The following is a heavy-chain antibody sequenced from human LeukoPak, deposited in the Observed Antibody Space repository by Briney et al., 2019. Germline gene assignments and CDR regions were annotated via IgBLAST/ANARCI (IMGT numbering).Heavy chain of an antibody. Sequence: GGSLRLSCAASGFTFSSYAMSWVRQAPGKGLEWVSAIGGSGENTHHADSVKGRFTISRDNSKNTVYLQMNSLRAEDTAVYYCSKTYFSTYCGGDCYWGTFDSWGQGTLVTVSS. V-gene: IGHV3-23*01. CDR2: IGGSGENT. D-gene: IGHD2-21*02. CDR3: SKTYFSTYCGGDCYWGTFDS. CDR1: GFTFSSYA. J-gene: IGHJ4*02.